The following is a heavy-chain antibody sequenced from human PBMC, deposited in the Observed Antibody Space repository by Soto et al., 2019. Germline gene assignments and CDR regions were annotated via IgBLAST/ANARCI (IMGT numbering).Heavy chain of an antibody. D-gene: IGHD5-18*01. CDR3: ARDHGVDTAMVPLYFDY. CDR1: GFTFSSYA. V-gene: IGHV3-30-3*01. CDR2: ISYDGSNK. Sequence: GGSLRLSCAASGFTFSSYAMHWVRQAPGKGLEWVAVISYDGSNKYYADSVKGRFTISRDNSKNTLYLQMNSLRAEDTAVYYCARDHGVDTAMVPLYFDYWGQGTLVTVSS. J-gene: IGHJ4*02.